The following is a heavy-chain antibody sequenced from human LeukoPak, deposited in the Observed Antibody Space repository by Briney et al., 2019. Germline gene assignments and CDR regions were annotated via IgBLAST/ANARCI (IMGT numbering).Heavy chain of an antibody. CDR3: ASEDNWGSSY. V-gene: IGHV3-30-3*01. CDR1: GFTFSSYA. J-gene: IGHJ4*02. D-gene: IGHD7-27*01. Sequence: GGSLRLSCAASGFTFSSYAMHWVRQAPGKGLEWVAVISYDGSNKYYADSVKGRFTISRDNSKNTLYLQMNSLRAEDTAVYYCASEDNWGSSYWGQGILVTVSS. CDR2: ISYDGSNK.